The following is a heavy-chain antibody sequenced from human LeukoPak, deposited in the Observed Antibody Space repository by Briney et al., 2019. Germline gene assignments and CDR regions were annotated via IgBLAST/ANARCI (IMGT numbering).Heavy chain of an antibody. D-gene: IGHD3-22*01. CDR3: ARPGDSSGYYAFDI. Sequence: SETLSLTCTVSGGSISSSSYYWGWIRQPPGKGLEWIGSIYYSGSTYYNPSLKSRVTISVDKSKNQFSLKLSSVTAADTAVYYCARPGDSSGYYAFDIWGQGTMVTVSS. J-gene: IGHJ3*02. CDR2: IYYSGST. CDR1: GGSISSSSYY. V-gene: IGHV4-39*07.